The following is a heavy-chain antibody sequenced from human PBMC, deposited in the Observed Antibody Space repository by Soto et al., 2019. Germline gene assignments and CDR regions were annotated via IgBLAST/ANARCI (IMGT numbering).Heavy chain of an antibody. CDR3: ITVKVTMKVEVPHF. D-gene: IGHD3-22*01. Sequence: PGGSLRLSCAASGFTFTNAWMSWVRQAPGKGLEWVGRIKTTTDGGTTDYAAPVKGRFTVSRDDSENTWYLQMNSLKTEDTAVYYCITVKVTMKVEVPHFWGQGTLVTVAS. CDR2: IKTTTDGGTT. V-gene: IGHV3-15*01. CDR1: GFTFTNAW. J-gene: IGHJ4*02.